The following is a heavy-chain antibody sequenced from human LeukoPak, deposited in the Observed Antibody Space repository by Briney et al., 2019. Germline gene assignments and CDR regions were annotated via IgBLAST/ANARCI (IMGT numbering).Heavy chain of an antibody. J-gene: IGHJ4*02. D-gene: IGHD5-12*01. CDR3: ASVDITSVDY. V-gene: IGHV1-2*02. CDR1: GYTGTGYY. CDR2: INPNSGGT. Sequence: EASVKLSCNASGYTGTGYYMHWVRQAPGQGLEWMGWINPNSGGTNYAQKFQGRVTITRDTSISTAYMELSRLRSDDTAVYYCASVDITSVDYWGQGPRVSVSS.